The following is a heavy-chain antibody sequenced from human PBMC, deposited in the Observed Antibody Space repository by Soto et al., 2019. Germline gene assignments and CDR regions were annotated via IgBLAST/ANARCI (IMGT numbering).Heavy chain of an antibody. D-gene: IGHD6-6*01. CDR2: IVVGSGNT. J-gene: IGHJ6*02. V-gene: IGHV1-58*01. CDR1: GFTFTSSA. CDR3: AAPRIAARRDYYYGMDV. Sequence: SVKVSCKASGFTFTSSAVQWVRQARGQRLEWIGWIVVGSGNTNYAQKFQERVTITRGMSTSTAYMELSSLRSEDTAVYYCAAPRIAARRDYYYGMDVWGQGTTVTGSS.